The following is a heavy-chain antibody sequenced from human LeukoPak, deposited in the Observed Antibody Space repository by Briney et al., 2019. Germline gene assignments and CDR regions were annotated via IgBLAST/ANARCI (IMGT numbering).Heavy chain of an antibody. J-gene: IGHJ4*02. V-gene: IGHV1-69*13. CDR2: IIPIFGTA. Sequence: ASVKVSCKASGGTFSSYAISWVRQAPGQGLEWMGGIIPIFGTANYAQKFQGRVTITADESTSTAYMELSSLRSEDTAVYYCARTPSGSYYKPFDYWGQGTLVTVSS. CDR3: ARTPSGSYYKPFDY. D-gene: IGHD3-10*01. CDR1: GGTFSSYA.